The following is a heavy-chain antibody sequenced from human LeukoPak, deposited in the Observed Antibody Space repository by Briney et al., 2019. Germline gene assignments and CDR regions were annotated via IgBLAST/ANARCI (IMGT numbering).Heavy chain of an antibody. V-gene: IGHV4-34*01. J-gene: IGHJ5*02. Sequence: GSLRLSCAASGFTFSNYSMNWVRQPPGKGLEWIGEINHSGSTNYNPSLKSRVTISVDTSKNQFSLKLSSVTAADTAVYYCARGAIPRETTVTHNWFDPWGQGTLVTVSS. D-gene: IGHD4-17*01. CDR2: INHSGST. CDR1: GFTFSNYS. CDR3: ARGAIPRETTVTHNWFDP.